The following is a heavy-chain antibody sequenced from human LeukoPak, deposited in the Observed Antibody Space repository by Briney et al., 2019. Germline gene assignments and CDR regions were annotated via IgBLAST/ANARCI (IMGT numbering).Heavy chain of an antibody. Sequence: ASVKVSCKASGYTFTSYGISWVRQAPGQGLEWMGWISAYNGNTNYAQKLQGRVTMTTDTSTSTAYMELRSLRSDDTAVYYCARDPKRDRILTGYSPFDYWGQGTLVTVSS. D-gene: IGHD3-9*01. J-gene: IGHJ4*02. V-gene: IGHV1-18*01. CDR2: ISAYNGNT. CDR3: ARDPKRDRILTGYSPFDY. CDR1: GYTFTSYG.